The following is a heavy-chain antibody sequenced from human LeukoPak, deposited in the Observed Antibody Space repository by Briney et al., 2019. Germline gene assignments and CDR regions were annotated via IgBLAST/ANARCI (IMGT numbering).Heavy chain of an antibody. CDR1: GGSISSYY. CDR2: IYTSGST. D-gene: IGHD2-2*01. V-gene: IGHV4-4*07. CDR3: ARDRCSSTSCYGNWFDP. Sequence: SETLSLTCTVSGGSISSYYWSWIRQPAGKRLEWIGRIYTSGSTNYNPSLKSRVTMSVDTSKNQFSLKLSSVTAADTAVYYCARDRCSSTSCYGNWFDPWGQGTLVTVSS. J-gene: IGHJ5*02.